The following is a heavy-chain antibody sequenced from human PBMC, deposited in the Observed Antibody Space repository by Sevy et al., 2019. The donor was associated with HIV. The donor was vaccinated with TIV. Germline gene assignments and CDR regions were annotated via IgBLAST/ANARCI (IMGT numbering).Heavy chain of an antibody. CDR2: SGST. J-gene: IGHJ4*02. V-gene: IGHV4-59*02. CDR3: ARGGPNQQQLDYFDH. CDR1: GVSVSPYY. Sequence: SETLSLTCTVSGVSVSPYYWAWIRQPPGKGLECVAFSGSTNCNPSLKSRATTSVDTSKNQFSLKLSSVTAADTAIYYCARGGPNQQQLDYFDHWGQGTLVTVSS. D-gene: IGHD1-1*01.